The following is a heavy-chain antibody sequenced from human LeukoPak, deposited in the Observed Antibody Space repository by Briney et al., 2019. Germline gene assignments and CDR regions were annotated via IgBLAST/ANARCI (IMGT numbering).Heavy chain of an antibody. D-gene: IGHD4-17*01. J-gene: IGHJ4*02. CDR2: IYYGGST. CDR1: GGSISSGGYY. V-gene: IGHV4-31*03. CDR3: ASWGGEMTTGTNWAY. Sequence: SETLSLTCTVSGGSISSGGYYWSWIRQHPGKGLEWIGYIYYGGSTYYNPSLKSRVTISVDTSKNQLSLKLSSVTAADTAVYYCASWGGEMTTGTNWAYWGQGTLVTVSS.